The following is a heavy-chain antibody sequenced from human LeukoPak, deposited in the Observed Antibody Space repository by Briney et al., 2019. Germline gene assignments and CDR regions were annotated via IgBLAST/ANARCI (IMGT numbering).Heavy chain of an antibody. CDR3: ATGPFRGGSANYDFWSGYYTGIFDY. CDR2: IGTAGDT. Sequence: GGSLRLSCAASGFTFSSYDMHWVRQATGKGLEWVSAIGTAGDTYYPGSVKGRFTISRENAKNSLYLQMNSLRSDDTAVYYCATGPFRGGSANYDFWSGYYTGIFDYWGQGTLVTVSS. D-gene: IGHD3-3*01. V-gene: IGHV3-13*01. CDR1: GFTFSSYD. J-gene: IGHJ4*02.